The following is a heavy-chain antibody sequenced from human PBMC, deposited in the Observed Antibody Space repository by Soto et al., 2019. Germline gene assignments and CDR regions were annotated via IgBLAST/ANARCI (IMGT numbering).Heavy chain of an antibody. Sequence: PSETLSLTCAVYGWSFSDYYWTWIRQSPGKGLEWIGEINHSGSINYNPSLKSRVTISVDTSKNQFSLQLSSVTAADTAVYYCARDPRGNDAFDVWGQGTMVTVSS. D-gene: IGHD3-16*01. V-gene: IGHV4-34*01. CDR1: GWSFSDYY. J-gene: IGHJ3*01. CDR3: ARDPRGNDAFDV. CDR2: INHSGSI.